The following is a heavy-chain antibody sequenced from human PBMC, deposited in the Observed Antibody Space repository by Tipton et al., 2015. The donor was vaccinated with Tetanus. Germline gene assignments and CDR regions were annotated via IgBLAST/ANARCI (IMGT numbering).Heavy chain of an antibody. V-gene: IGHV4-31*03. CDR3: AGLPVGGGYSAHHYFLH. D-gene: IGHD4-23*01. CDR1: GHSIGSGGYH. Sequence: TLSLTCTVSGHSIGSGGYHWSWIRQHPGKGLEWIGKIYYDGSTDYNPSLKSRITMSVDTSKNQFSLKLRSVTAADTAVYYCAGLPVGGGYSAHHYFLHWGQGTLVTVSS. CDR2: IYYDGST. J-gene: IGHJ4*02.